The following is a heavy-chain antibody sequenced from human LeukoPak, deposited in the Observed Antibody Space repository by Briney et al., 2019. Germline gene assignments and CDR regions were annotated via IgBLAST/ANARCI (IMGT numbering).Heavy chain of an antibody. V-gene: IGHV3-21*01. Sequence: SGGSLRLSCAASGFTFSSYSMNWVRQAPGKGLEWVSSISSSSSYIYYADSVKGRFTISRDNAKNSLYLQMNSPRAEDTAVYYCASQRITMVRGVITKPYAFDYWGQGTLVTVSS. CDR2: ISSSSSYI. CDR3: ASQRITMVRGVITKPYAFDY. CDR1: GFTFSSYS. D-gene: IGHD3-10*01. J-gene: IGHJ4*02.